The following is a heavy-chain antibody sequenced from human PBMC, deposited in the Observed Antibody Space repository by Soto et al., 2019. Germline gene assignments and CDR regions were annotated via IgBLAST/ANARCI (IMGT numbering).Heavy chain of an antibody. CDR1: GFTFSSYA. D-gene: IGHD6-13*01. V-gene: IGHV3-23*01. CDR3: AYSSTPFDY. Sequence: EVQLLASGGCLVQPGASLRLSCAATGFTFSSYAMSWVRQAPGKGLEWVSAISGSGGSTYYADSVKGRFTISRDNSKNTLYLQMNSLRAEDTAVYYCAYSSTPFDYWGQGTLVTVSS. CDR2: ISGSGGST. J-gene: IGHJ4*02.